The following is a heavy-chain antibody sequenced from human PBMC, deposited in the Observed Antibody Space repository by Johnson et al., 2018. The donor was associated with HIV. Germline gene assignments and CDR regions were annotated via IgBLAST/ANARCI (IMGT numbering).Heavy chain of an antibody. D-gene: IGHD6-13*01. CDR2: IGYDGNDK. V-gene: IGHV3-30*04. Sequence: QVLLVESGGGVVQPGRSLRLSCAASGFTFRSYAMHWVRQAPGKGLEWVAAIGYDGNDKDYADSVKGRFTISRDNSKNTLYLQMNSLRAEDTAVYYCARGGEYSSSLYAFDIWGQGTMVTVSS. J-gene: IGHJ3*02. CDR3: ARGGEYSSSLYAFDI. CDR1: GFTFRSYA.